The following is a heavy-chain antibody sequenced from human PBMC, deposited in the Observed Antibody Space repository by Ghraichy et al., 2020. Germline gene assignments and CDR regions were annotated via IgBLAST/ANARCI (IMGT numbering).Heavy chain of an antibody. J-gene: IGHJ6*03. CDR2: IFSNDEK. CDR1: GFSLSNARMG. Sequence: SGPTLVKPTETLTLTCTVSGFSLSNARMGVSWIRQPPGKALEWLAHIFSNDEKSYSTSLKSRLTISKDTSKSQVVLTMTNMDPVDTATYYCARALRRYCSSTSCYFSYYYYMDVWGKGTTVTVSS. V-gene: IGHV2-26*01. CDR3: ARALRRYCSSTSCYFSYYYYMDV. D-gene: IGHD2-2*01.